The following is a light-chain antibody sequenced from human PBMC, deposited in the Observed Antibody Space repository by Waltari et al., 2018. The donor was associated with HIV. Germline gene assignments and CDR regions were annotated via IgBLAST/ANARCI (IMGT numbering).Light chain of an antibody. CDR2: GSS. CDR1: QSVSSG. J-gene: IGKJ1*01. CDR3: EKYNNWPWT. Sequence: EIVMTQSPATLSVSPGERPTLSCRASQSVSSGLAWFQQKPGQGPRLLMYGSSISGAETEFTLTINNLQSEDFAIYYCEKYNNWPWTFGQGTKVEI. V-gene: IGKV3D-15*03.